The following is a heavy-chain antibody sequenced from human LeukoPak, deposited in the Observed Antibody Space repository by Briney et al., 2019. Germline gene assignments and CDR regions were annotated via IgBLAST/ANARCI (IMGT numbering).Heavy chain of an antibody. V-gene: IGHV3-21*01. J-gene: IGHJ5*02. CDR2: ISSSSSYI. Sequence: PGGSLTLSCAASGFTFSSYSMNWVRQAPGKGLEWVSSISSSSSYIYYAASVKGRFTISRDNVKNSLYLQMNSLRAEDTAVYYCARSLYGSRGGDWFDPWGQGTLDTVSS. D-gene: IGHD3-10*01. CDR3: ARSLYGSRGGDWFDP. CDR1: GFTFSSYS.